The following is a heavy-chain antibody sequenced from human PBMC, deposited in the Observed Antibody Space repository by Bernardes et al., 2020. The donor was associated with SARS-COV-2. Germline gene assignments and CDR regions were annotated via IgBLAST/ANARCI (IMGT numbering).Heavy chain of an antibody. Sequence: SVKVSCKVSGYTLTELSMHWVRQAPGKGLEWMGGFDPEDGETIYAQKFQGRVTMTEDTSTDTAYMELSSLRSEDTAVYYCATGPAAYRGGWFDPWGQGTLVTVSS. J-gene: IGHJ5*02. V-gene: IGHV1-24*01. CDR3: ATGPAAYRGGWFDP. D-gene: IGHD2-2*01. CDR2: FDPEDGET. CDR1: GYTLTELS.